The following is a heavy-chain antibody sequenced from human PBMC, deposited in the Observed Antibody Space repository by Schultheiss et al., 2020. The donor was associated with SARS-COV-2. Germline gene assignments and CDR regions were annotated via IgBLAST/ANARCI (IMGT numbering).Heavy chain of an antibody. Sequence: SETLSLTCTVSGGSISSYYWNWIRQPPGKGLEWIGRIYTSGSTNYNPSLKSRVTISVDTSKNQFSLKLRSVTAADTAVYYCARLKAARPRGFDIWGQGTMVTVSS. D-gene: IGHD6-6*01. V-gene: IGHV4-4*08. CDR2: IYTSGST. CDR3: ARLKAARPRGFDI. J-gene: IGHJ3*02. CDR1: GGSISSYY.